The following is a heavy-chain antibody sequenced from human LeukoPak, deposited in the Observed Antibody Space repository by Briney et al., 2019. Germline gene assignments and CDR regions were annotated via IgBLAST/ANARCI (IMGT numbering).Heavy chain of an antibody. CDR1: EFTFSSYW. Sequence: PGGSLRLSCAASEFTFSSYWMSWVRQAPGKGLEWVANIGQDGTEIYYVDSVKGRFTISRDNAKNSLYLQMNSLRAEDTAVYYCAELGITMIGGVWGKGTTVTISS. CDR2: IGQDGTEI. CDR3: AELGITMIGGV. D-gene: IGHD3-10*02. V-gene: IGHV3-7*01. J-gene: IGHJ6*04.